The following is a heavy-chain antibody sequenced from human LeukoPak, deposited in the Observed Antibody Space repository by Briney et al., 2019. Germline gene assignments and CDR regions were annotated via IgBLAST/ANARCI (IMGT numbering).Heavy chain of an antibody. J-gene: IGHJ4*02. CDR3: AKGDWNDPGSTGFDY. CDR2: ISGSGGST. D-gene: IGHD1-1*01. Sequence: GGSLRLSCAASGFTFSSYAMSWVRQAPGKGLEWVSAISGSGGSTYYADSVKGRFTISRDNSKNTLYLRMNSLRAEDMAVYYCAKGDWNDPGSTGFDYWGQGTLVTVSS. CDR1: GFTFSSYA. V-gene: IGHV3-23*01.